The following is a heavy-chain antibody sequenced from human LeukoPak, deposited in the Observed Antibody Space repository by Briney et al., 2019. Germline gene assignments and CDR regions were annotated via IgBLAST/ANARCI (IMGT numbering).Heavy chain of an antibody. CDR2: IYYSGST. CDR3: ARSFEILTGYSIDY. V-gene: IGHV4-39*07. J-gene: IGHJ4*02. Sequence: PSETLSLTCTVSGGSISSSSYYWGWIRQPPGKGLEWIGSIYYSGSTYYNPSLKSRVTISVDTSKNQFSLKLSSVTAADTAVYYCARSFEILTGYSIDYWGQGTLVTVSS. CDR1: GGSISSSSYY. D-gene: IGHD3-9*01.